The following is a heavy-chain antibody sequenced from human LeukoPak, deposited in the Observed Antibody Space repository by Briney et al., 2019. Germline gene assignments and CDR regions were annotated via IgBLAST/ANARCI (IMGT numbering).Heavy chain of an antibody. CDR3: AKGSGDFWSGYPLDYYYYMDV. CDR1: GFTFSSYA. CDR2: ISVSGGAT. Sequence: GGSLRLSCAASGFTFSSYAMSWVRQAPGEGLGWVSAISVSGGATSYADPVKGRFTIPRDNPKTTLYLQMNSLRAEDTAVYYCAKGSGDFWSGYPLDYYYYMDVWGKGTTVTVSS. V-gene: IGHV3-23*01. J-gene: IGHJ6*03. D-gene: IGHD3-3*01.